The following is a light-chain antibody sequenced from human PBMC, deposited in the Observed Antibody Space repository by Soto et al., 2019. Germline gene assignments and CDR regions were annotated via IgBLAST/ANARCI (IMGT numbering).Light chain of an antibody. V-gene: IGKV1-5*01. Sequence: DIQMTQSPSTLSASVGDRVTITCRASQSISSWLAWYQQKPGKAPKLLIYDASSLESGVPSRFSGSGSGTEFTLTISSLQPDDFATYYCQQYNAWPWTFGQGTNVELK. CDR2: DAS. CDR3: QQYNAWPWT. CDR1: QSISSW. J-gene: IGKJ1*01.